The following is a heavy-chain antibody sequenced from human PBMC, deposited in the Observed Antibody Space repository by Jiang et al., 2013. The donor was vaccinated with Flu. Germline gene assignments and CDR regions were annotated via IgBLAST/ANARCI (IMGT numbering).Heavy chain of an antibody. J-gene: IGHJ4*02. Sequence: ETLSLTCAVYGGSFSGYYWSWIRQPPGKGLEWIGEINHSGSTNYNPSLKSRVTISVDTSKNQFSLKLSSVTAADTAVYYCARGTIFGVVIIKLDYWGQGTLVTVSS. CDR1: GGSFSGYY. V-gene: IGHV4-34*01. CDR2: INHSGST. CDR3: ARGTIFGVVIIKLDY. D-gene: IGHD3-3*01.